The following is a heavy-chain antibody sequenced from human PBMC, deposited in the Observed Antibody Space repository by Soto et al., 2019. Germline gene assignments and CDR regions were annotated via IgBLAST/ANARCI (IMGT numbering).Heavy chain of an antibody. V-gene: IGHV3-23*01. CDR3: AKEDDYSNSYNWFDP. Sequence: PGGSLRLSCAASGFTFSSNAMSWVRQAPGKGLEWVSAISGSGGSTYYADSVKGRFTISRDNSKNTLYLQMNSLRAEDTAVYYCAKEDDYSNSYNWFDPWGQGTLVTVSS. CDR2: ISGSGGST. CDR1: GFTFSSNA. D-gene: IGHD4-4*01. J-gene: IGHJ5*02.